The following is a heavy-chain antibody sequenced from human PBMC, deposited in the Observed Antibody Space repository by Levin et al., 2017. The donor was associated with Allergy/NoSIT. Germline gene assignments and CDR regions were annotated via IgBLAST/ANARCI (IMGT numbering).Heavy chain of an antibody. Sequence: GESLKISCKASGYTFTSYDINWVRQATGQGLEWMGWMNPNSGNTGYAQKFQGRVTMTRNTSISTAYMELSSLRSEDTAVYYCARLTMVRGVIFDYYGMDVWGQGTTVTVSS. D-gene: IGHD3-10*01. J-gene: IGHJ6*02. V-gene: IGHV1-8*01. CDR1: GYTFTSYD. CDR2: MNPNSGNT. CDR3: ARLTMVRGVIFDYYGMDV.